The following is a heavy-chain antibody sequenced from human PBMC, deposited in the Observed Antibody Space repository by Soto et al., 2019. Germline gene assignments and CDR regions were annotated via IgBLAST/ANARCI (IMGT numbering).Heavy chain of an antibody. J-gene: IGHJ4*02. CDR3: AKDLVSGGPRYFDY. Sequence: SWILKKTEKGLEWVSGISGSGGSTYYADSVKGRFTISRDNSKNTLYLQMNSLRAEDTAVYYCAKDLVSGGPRYFDYWLQGTLVTVSS. D-gene: IGHD7-27*01. V-gene: IGHV3-23*01. CDR2: ISGSGGST.